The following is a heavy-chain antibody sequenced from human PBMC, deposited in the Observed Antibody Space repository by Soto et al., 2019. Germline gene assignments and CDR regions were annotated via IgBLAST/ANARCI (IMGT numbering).Heavy chain of an antibody. Sequence: QVQLVQSGAEVKKPGSSVKVSCKASGGTFSSYAISWVRQAPGQGLEWMGGIIPIFGTANYAQKFQGRVTITADASTSTAYMELSSLRSEDTAVYYCARSIAVAIQGYYYYGMDVWGQGTTVTVSS. CDR3: ARSIAVAIQGYYYYGMDV. CDR1: GGTFSSYA. J-gene: IGHJ6*02. CDR2: IIPIFGTA. V-gene: IGHV1-69*01. D-gene: IGHD6-19*01.